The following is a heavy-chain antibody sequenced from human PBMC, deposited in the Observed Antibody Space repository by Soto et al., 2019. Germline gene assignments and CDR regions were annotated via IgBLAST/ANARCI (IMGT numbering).Heavy chain of an antibody. D-gene: IGHD2-2*01. CDR1: GFTFSSYA. CDR3: AKGVGTSCYSGLDY. J-gene: IGHJ4*02. CDR2: ISGSGVST. V-gene: IGHV3-23*01. Sequence: EVQLLDSGGGLVQPGGSLRLSCAASGFTFSSYAMSWVRQAPGKGLEWVSGISGSGVSTYYAESVKGRFTISRDNSKNTLYLQMNSLSAEDTAVYYCAKGVGTSCYSGLDYWGQGTLVTVSS.